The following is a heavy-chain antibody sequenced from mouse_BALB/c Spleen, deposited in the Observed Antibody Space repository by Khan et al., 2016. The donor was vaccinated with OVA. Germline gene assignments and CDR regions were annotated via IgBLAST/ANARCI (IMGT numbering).Heavy chain of an antibody. J-gene: IGHJ3*01. V-gene: IGHV5-6*01. CDR2: TTSGGSYT. D-gene: IGHD2-1*01. CDR1: GFTFSSYG. Sequence: EVELVESGGDLVKPGGSLKLSCAASGFTFSSYGMSWVRQTPDKRLEWVATTTSGGSYTYYPDSVKGRFTISRDNAKNTLYLQMTSLKSEDTAMYYCARLGNAWGLGTLVTVSA. CDR3: ARLGNA.